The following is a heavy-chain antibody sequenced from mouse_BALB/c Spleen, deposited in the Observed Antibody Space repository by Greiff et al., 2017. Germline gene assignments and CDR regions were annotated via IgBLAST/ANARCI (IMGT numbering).Heavy chain of an antibody. J-gene: IGHJ4*01. CDR3: AGYDVNYAMDY. Sequence: EVKLMESGGGLVKPGGSLKLSCAASGFTFSDYYMYWVRQTPEKRLEWVATISDGGSYTYYPDSVKGRFTISRDNAKNNLYLQMSSLKSEDTAMYYCAGYDVNYAMDYWGQGTSVTVSS. D-gene: IGHD2-2*01. CDR2: ISDGGSYT. CDR1: GFTFSDYY. V-gene: IGHV5-4*02.